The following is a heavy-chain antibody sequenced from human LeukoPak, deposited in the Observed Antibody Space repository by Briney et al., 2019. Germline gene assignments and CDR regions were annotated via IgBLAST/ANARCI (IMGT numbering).Heavy chain of an antibody. CDR2: ISSSGSTI. J-gene: IGHJ4*02. CDR3: ARDVDGYSH. D-gene: IGHD5-24*01. Sequence: GGSLRLSCSASGFSFSNYAMHWVRQAPGKGLEWVSYISSSGSTIYYADSVKGRFTISRDNAKNSLYLQINSLRAEDTAVYYCARDVDGYSHWGQGTLVTVSS. CDR1: GFSFSNYA. V-gene: IGHV3-48*04.